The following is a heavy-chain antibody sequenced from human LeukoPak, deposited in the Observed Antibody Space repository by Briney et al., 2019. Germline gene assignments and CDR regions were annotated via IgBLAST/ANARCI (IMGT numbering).Heavy chain of an antibody. D-gene: IGHD4-11*01. CDR3: ARDWRYSNYVAANWFDP. J-gene: IGHJ5*02. V-gene: IGHV3-74*01. Sequence: GGSLRLSCAASGFTFSSYLMHWVRQAPGKGLVWVSCINSDGSSTRYADSVKGRFTISRDNAKNTLYLQMNSLGAEDTAVYYCARDWRYSNYVAANWFDPWGQGTLVTVSS. CDR1: GFTFSSYL. CDR2: INSDGSST.